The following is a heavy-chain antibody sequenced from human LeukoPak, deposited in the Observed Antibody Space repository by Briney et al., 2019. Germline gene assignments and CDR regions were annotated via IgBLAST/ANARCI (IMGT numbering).Heavy chain of an antibody. V-gene: IGHV2-5*01. CDR1: GFSRSTSGLG. D-gene: IGHD6-19*01. CDR2: NYWHDGK. CDR3: ARGPEQWLRFDY. Sequence: SAPTLVKPTQALTLTCSFSGFSRSTSGLGVGWIRQPQGKALEWLALNYWHDGKRYSPALPSRLTFTKHISKNQVVLTMTKMDPVDTATYYCARGPEQWLRFDYWGQGTLVTVSS. J-gene: IGHJ4*02.